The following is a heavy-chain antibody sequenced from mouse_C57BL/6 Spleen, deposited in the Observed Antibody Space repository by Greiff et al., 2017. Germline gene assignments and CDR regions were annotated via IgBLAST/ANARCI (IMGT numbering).Heavy chain of an antibody. CDR2: INPYNGGT. J-gene: IGHJ3*01. V-gene: IGHV1-19*01. CDR1: GYTFTDYY. D-gene: IGHD2-4*01. Sequence: VQLQQSGPVLVKPGASVKMSCKASGYTFTDYYMNWVKQSHGKSLEWIGVINPYNGGTSYNQKFKGKATLTVDKSSSTAYIVLNSLTSEDYAVYYCARRGYDYAGVAYWGQGAMVTVSA. CDR3: ARRGYDYAGVAY.